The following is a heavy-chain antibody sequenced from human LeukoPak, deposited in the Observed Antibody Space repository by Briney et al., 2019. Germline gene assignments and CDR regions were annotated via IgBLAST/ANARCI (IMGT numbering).Heavy chain of an antibody. V-gene: IGHV4-39*01. Sequence: PSETLSLTCTVSGGSLTSSSYYWGSVRQPPGTGLEWIGSIYFSGSTYYTPSLKSRVTISVDTSKNQFPLKLSSVTAVDTAVYYCARLALLWFGERFYWGQGTLVTVSS. J-gene: IGHJ4*02. CDR2: IYFSGST. D-gene: IGHD3-10*01. CDR1: GGSLTSSSYY. CDR3: ARLALLWFGERFY.